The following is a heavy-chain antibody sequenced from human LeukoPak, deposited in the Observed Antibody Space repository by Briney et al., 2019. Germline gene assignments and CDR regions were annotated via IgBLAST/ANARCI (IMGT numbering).Heavy chain of an antibody. CDR1: GFTFSSYA. CDR2: TSSDETNK. Sequence: GGSLRLSCAPSGFTFSSYAMHWVRQAPGKGLEGVAVTSSDETNKYYAESVKGRFTISRDNSKNALYLQMNNLGVEDTAVYYCARERISGSYYDYWGQGTLVAVSS. V-gene: IGHV3-30-3*01. CDR3: ARERISGSYYDY. J-gene: IGHJ4*02. D-gene: IGHD1-26*01.